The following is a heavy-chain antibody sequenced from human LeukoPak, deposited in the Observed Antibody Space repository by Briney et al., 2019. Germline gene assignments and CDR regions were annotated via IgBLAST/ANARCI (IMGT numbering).Heavy chain of an antibody. J-gene: IGHJ4*02. CDR3: AKANYHETRGYYSHIYS. CDR1: GFTFSSYE. V-gene: IGHV3-30*18. CDR2: ISHDGSET. D-gene: IGHD3-22*01. Sequence: PGGSLRLSCAGYGFTFSSYEMNWVRQAPGKGLEWVTVISHDGSETFYLDSVTGRFTISRDNSKDTMYLQMNSLRPEDTAVYHCAKANYHETRGYYSHIYSWGQGTLVSVSS.